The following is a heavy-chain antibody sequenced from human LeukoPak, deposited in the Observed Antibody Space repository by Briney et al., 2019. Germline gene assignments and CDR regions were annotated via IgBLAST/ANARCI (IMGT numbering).Heavy chain of an antibody. J-gene: IGHJ4*02. CDR3: ARAFTSTGYYYVEY. CDR1: AFAFSSNW. V-gene: IGHV3-7*02. CDR2: IKEDGSET. D-gene: IGHD3-22*01. Sequence: GGSLRLPCVASAFAFSSNWMSWVRQAPGKGLEWVASIKEDGSETYYVDSVKGRFTISRDNSKNTLYLQMNSLRAEDTAVYYCARAFTSTGYYYVEYWGQGTLVTVSS.